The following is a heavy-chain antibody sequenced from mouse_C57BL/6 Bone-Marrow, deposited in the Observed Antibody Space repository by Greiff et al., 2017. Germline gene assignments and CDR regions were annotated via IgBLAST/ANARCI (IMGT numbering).Heavy chain of an antibody. Sequence: VQLQQPGAELVKPGASVKMSCKASGYTFTSYWITWVKQRPGQGLEWIGDIYPTSGRTNYNEKFKGKAKLTVDNSSSTAYMQLSSLTSEDSAVFYCARSGPLGRSFDYWGQGTTLTVSS. CDR2: IYPTSGRT. J-gene: IGHJ2*01. V-gene: IGHV1-55*01. CDR3: ARSGPLGRSFDY. D-gene: IGHD4-1*01. CDR1: GYTFTSYW.